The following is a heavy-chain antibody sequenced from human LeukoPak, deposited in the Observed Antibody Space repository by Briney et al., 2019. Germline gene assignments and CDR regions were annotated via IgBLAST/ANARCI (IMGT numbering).Heavy chain of an antibody. V-gene: IGHV3-23*01. CDR2: ISGSGGST. CDR1: GFTFSSYA. CDR3: AKSRIFGVVMNY. J-gene: IGHJ4*02. D-gene: IGHD3-3*01. Sequence: TGGSLRLSCAASGFTFSSYAMSWVRQAPGKGLEWVSAISGSGGSTYYADSVKGRFTTSRDNSKNTLYLQMNSLRAEDTAVYYCAKSRIFGVVMNYWGQGTLVTVSS.